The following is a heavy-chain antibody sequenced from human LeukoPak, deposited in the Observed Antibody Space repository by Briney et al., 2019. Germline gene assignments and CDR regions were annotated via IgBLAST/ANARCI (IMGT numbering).Heavy chain of an antibody. CDR1: GFTFDDYG. CDR2: INWNGGST. Sequence: GGSLRPSCAASGFTFDDYGMSWVRQAPGKGLEWVSGINWNGGSTGYADSVKGRFTISRDNAKNSLYLQMNSLRDEDTAVYYCARDWTSAFDIWGQGTMVTVSS. V-gene: IGHV3-20*04. D-gene: IGHD3/OR15-3a*01. CDR3: ARDWTSAFDI. J-gene: IGHJ3*02.